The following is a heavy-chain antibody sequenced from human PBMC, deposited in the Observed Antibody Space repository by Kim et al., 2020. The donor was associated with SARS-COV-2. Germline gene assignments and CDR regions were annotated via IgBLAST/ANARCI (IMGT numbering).Heavy chain of an antibody. J-gene: IGHJ3*02. CDR1: GYTFTSYG. CDR2: ISAYNGNT. D-gene: IGHD3-10*01. V-gene: IGHV1-18*01. Sequence: ASVKVSCKASGYTFTSYGISWVRQAPGQGLEWMGWISAYNGNTNYAQKLQGRVTMTTDTSTSTAYMELRSLRSDDTAVYYCARDLPYYYGSGMPDDAFDIWGQGTMVTVSS. CDR3: ARDLPYYYGSGMPDDAFDI.